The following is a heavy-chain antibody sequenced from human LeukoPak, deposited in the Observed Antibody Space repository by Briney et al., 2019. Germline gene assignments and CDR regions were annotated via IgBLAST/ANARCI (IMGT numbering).Heavy chain of an antibody. D-gene: IGHD4-17*01. CDR2: ISSSSSTI. V-gene: IGHV3-48*01. J-gene: IGHJ3*02. CDR1: GFTFSSYS. CDR3: ASRTTGNYDAFDI. Sequence: PGGSLRLSCAASGFTFSSYSMNWVRQAPGKGLEWVSYISSSSSTIYYADSVKGRFTISRDNAKNSLYLQMNSLSAEDTAMYYCASRTTGNYDAFDIWGQGTMVTVSS.